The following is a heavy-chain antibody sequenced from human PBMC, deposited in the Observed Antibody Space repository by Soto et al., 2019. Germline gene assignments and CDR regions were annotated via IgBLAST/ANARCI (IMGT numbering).Heavy chain of an antibody. CDR3: AKDALAYYDFWS. Sequence: LRLSFAASGLTFSSYAMSWVRQAPGKGLEWVSHISNSGRSTKYADSVKGRFTISRDNSKNTLYLQMNSLRAEDTAIYYCAKDALAYYDFWSWGQGTLVTVSS. V-gene: IGHV3-23*01. CDR1: GLTFSSYA. J-gene: IGHJ4*02. CDR2: ISNSGRST. D-gene: IGHD3-3*01.